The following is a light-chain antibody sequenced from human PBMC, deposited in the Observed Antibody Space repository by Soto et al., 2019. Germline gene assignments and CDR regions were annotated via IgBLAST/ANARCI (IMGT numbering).Light chain of an antibody. Sequence: EVVLTQSPGTLSLSPGERATLSCRASQSVTSSYLAWYQQKPGQAPRLLIHGASTRATGIPDRFSGSGYGTDFTLTISRLEPEDFAVYYCQQQGSSPFNFGPRTKVDIK. J-gene: IGKJ3*01. CDR1: QSVTSSY. CDR2: GAS. CDR3: QQQGSSPFN. V-gene: IGKV3-20*01.